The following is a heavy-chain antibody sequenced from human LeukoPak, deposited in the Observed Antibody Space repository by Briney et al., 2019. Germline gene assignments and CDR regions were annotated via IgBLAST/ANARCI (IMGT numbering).Heavy chain of an antibody. D-gene: IGHD2-15*01. CDR2: MNPNSGST. CDR1: GYTFTSYD. Sequence: ASVKVSCKASGYTFTSYDINWLRQAAGQGLEWMGWMNPNSGSTGYAQNFQGRVTMTRNTSISTAYMELSSLRSEDTAVYYCARGRVGRTMWYWGQGALVTVSS. CDR3: ARGRVGRTMWY. J-gene: IGHJ4*02. V-gene: IGHV1-8*01.